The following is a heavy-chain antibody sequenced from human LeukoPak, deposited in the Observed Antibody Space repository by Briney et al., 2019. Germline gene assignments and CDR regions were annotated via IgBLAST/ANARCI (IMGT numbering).Heavy chain of an antibody. V-gene: IGHV3-20*01. J-gene: IGHJ5*02. CDR2: INWNGGST. D-gene: IGHD3-3*01. CDR3: ARGRVRSLEWLPNWFDP. CDR1: GFTVSSNY. Sequence: PGGSLRLSCAASGFTVSSNYMSWVRQAPGKGLEWVSGINWNGGSTGYADSVKGRFTISRDNAKNSLYLQMNSLRAEDTALYHCARGRVRSLEWLPNWFDPWGQGTLVTVSS.